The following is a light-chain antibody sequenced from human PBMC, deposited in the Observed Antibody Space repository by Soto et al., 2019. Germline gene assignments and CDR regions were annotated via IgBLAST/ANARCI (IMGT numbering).Light chain of an antibody. Sequence: DIQMTQSPSSLSASVGDRVTITCRASQSIGTYVNWYQQKPGKAPKLLIYAASTLQSGVPSRFSGSGSGTDFTLTISSLQPEDFATYYCQQSYSTPITFGQGTRLEIK. V-gene: IGKV1-39*01. CDR3: QQSYSTPIT. CDR2: AAS. J-gene: IGKJ5*01. CDR1: QSIGTY.